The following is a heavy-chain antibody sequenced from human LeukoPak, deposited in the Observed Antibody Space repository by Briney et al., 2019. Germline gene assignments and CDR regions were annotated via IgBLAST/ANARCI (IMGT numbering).Heavy chain of an antibody. J-gene: IGHJ6*03. V-gene: IGHV4-4*07. CDR3: ARHKDYYYSYMDV. CDR2: IYTSGST. CDR1: GGSISSYY. Sequence: SETLSLTCTVSGGSISSYYWSWIRQPAGEGLEWIGRIYTSGSTNYNPSLKSRVTISVDTSKNQFSLKLSSVTAADTAVYYCARHKDYYYSYMDVWGKGTTVTISS.